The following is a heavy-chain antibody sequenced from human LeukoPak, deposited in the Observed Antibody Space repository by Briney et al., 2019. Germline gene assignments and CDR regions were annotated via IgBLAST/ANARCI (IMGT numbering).Heavy chain of an antibody. CDR3: ARHKLGYCSGGSCSFDY. Sequence: SETLSVTCTVSGGSISSSSYYWGWIRQPPGKGLEWIGSIYYSGSTYYNPSLKSRVTISVDTSKNQFSLKLSSVTAADTAVYYCARHKLGYCSGGSCSFDYWGQGTLVTVSS. D-gene: IGHD2-15*01. J-gene: IGHJ4*02. CDR1: GGSISSSSYY. CDR2: IYYSGST. V-gene: IGHV4-39*01.